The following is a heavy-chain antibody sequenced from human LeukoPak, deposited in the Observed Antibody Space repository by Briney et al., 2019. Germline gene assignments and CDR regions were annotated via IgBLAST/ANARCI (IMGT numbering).Heavy chain of an antibody. CDR3: ARDGGYIYPDYDY. CDR2: ISYDGSNK. Sequence: PGRSLRLSCAASGFTFSSYAMHWVRQAPGKGLEWVAVISYDGSNKYYADSVKGRFTISRDNSKNTLYLQMNSLRAEDTAVYYCARDGGYIYPDYDYWGQGTLVTVSS. V-gene: IGHV3-30-3*01. D-gene: IGHD5-24*01. CDR1: GFTFSSYA. J-gene: IGHJ4*02.